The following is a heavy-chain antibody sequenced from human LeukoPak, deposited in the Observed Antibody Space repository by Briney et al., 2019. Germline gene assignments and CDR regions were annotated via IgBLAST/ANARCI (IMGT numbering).Heavy chain of an antibody. V-gene: IGHV1-8*01. Sequence: ASVKVSCKASGYTFTSYDINWVRQATGQGLEWMGWMNPNSGNTGYAQKFQGRVTMTRNTSISTAYMELSSLRSEDTAMYYCARGITIVRGVIIRNYYYYYYMDVWGKGTTVTISS. CDR3: ARGITIVRGVIIRNYYYYYYMDV. CDR1: GYTFTSYD. CDR2: MNPNSGNT. D-gene: IGHD3-10*01. J-gene: IGHJ6*03.